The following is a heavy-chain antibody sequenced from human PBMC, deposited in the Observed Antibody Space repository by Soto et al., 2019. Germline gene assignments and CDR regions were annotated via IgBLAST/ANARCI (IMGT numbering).Heavy chain of an antibody. CDR1: GGSFSGYY. D-gene: IGHD6-19*01. V-gene: IGHV4-34*01. J-gene: IGHJ4*02. Sequence: PSETLSLTCAVYGGSFSGYYWSWIRQPPGKGLEWIGEINHSGSTNYNPSLKSRVTISVDTSKNQFPLKLSSVTAADTAVYYCARAGYSSGWYAFDYWGQGTLVTVSS. CDR2: INHSGST. CDR3: ARAGYSSGWYAFDY.